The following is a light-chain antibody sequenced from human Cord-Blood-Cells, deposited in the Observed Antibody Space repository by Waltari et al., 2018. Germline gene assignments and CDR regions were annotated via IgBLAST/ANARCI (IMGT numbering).Light chain of an antibody. CDR2: AAS. J-gene: IGKJ5*01. CDR1: QSISSY. V-gene: IGKV1-39*01. CDR3: QQNNSTPLT. Sequence: DIQMTQSPSSLSASVGDRVTITCRASQSISSYLNWYQQKPGKAPKLLIYAASSLQSGVPSRFSGSGSGTDFTLTISSLQPEDFATYYCQQNNSTPLTFGRGTQVEIK.